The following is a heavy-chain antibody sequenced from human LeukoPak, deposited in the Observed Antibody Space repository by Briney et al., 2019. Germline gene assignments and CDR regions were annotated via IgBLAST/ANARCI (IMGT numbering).Heavy chain of an antibody. CDR3: ARVLNGGSSGRVYDC. V-gene: IGHV3-64*01. J-gene: IGHJ4*02. Sequence: PGGSLRLSCAASGFTFSRYAMHWVRQAPGKALEYVSAISSDGGGTYYINSVRGRFTISRDNSKNTLYLQMGGLRDEDMAVYYCARVLNGGSSGRVYDCWGQGTLVTVSS. CDR2: ISSDGGGT. D-gene: IGHD6-6*01. CDR1: GFTFSRYA.